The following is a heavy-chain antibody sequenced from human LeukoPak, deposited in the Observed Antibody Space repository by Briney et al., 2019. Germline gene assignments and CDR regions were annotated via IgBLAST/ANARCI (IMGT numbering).Heavy chain of an antibody. CDR3: ASTSCYDEGATAANWFDP. D-gene: IGHD2-2*01. Sequence: SETLSLTCAVYGGSFSGYYWSWIRQPPGKGLEWIGEINHSGSTNYNPSLKSRVTISVDSSKHQFSLKLSSVTAADTAVYYCASTSCYDEGATAANWFDPWGQGTLVTVSS. CDR2: INHSGST. V-gene: IGHV4-34*01. J-gene: IGHJ5*02. CDR1: GGSFSGYY.